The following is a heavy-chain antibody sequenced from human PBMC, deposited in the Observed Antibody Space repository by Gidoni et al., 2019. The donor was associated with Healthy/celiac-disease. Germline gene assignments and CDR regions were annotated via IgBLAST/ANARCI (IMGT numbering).Heavy chain of an antibody. Sequence: EVQLLEAGGGLVQPGGSLRLSCAASGCTCSSYARSWGRQAPGKGLEWVSAISGRGGSTYYADSVKGRFTISRDNSKNTLYLQMNSLRAEDTAVYYCAKDLERKRWLHTSEQYYFDYWGQGTLVTVSS. V-gene: IGHV3-23*01. J-gene: IGHJ4*02. CDR3: AKDLERKRWLHTSEQYYFDY. CDR2: ISGRGGST. CDR1: GCTCSSYA. D-gene: IGHD5-12*01.